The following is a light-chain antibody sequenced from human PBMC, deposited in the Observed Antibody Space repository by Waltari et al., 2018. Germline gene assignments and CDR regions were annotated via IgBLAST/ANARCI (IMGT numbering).Light chain of an antibody. CDR1: QSVTSIA. V-gene: IGKV3-20*01. J-gene: IGKJ4*01. CDR3: QHYDGSVVT. CDR2: GTS. Sequence: DIVLTQSPGTLSLSTGDRATLSCRASQSVTSIAFTWYQQRPGQAPRLLIYGTSSRATDIPDRFSGSGSGTDFTLTISRLEPEDFAVYFCQHYDGSVVTFGGGTRVEI.